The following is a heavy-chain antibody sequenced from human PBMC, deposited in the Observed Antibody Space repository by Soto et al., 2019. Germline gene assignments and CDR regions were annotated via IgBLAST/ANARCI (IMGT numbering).Heavy chain of an antibody. Sequence: QVQLVQSGAEVKKPGSSVKVSCKASGGTFSSYTISWVRQAPGQGLEWMGRIIPILGIANYPQKFQGRVTITADKSTSTAYMELSSLRSEDTAVYYCAQRMGATRWFDPWGQGTLVTVSS. CDR1: GGTFSSYT. CDR3: AQRMGATRWFDP. D-gene: IGHD1-26*01. CDR2: IIPILGIA. V-gene: IGHV1-69*02. J-gene: IGHJ5*02.